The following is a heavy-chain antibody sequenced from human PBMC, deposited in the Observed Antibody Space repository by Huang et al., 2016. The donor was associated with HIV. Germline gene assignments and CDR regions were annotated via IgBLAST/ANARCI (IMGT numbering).Heavy chain of an antibody. V-gene: IGHV4-39*01. D-gene: IGHD3-3*01. CDR2: IYYSGTT. Sequence: QLQLQESGPGQVKPSETLSLTCTVSGGSIDNRNSYWGWSRQPPGKGLEGIGNIYYSGTTDYNPSLKSRVTLSVDTSNNQCSLRLDSVTAADTAVYYCARRWYYDFWSGSSYYFGSWGQGTLVTVSS. CDR1: GGSIDNRNSY. CDR3: ARRWYYDFWSGSSYYFGS. J-gene: IGHJ4*02.